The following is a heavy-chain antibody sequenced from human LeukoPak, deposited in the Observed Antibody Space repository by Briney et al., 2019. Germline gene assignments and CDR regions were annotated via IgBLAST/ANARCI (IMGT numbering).Heavy chain of an antibody. Sequence: SETLSLTCAVYGGSFSGYYWSWTRQPPGKGLEWIGEINHSGSTDYNPSLKSRVTISVDTSKNQFSLKLSSVTAADTAVYYCARGTGGYQLLLYYWGRGTLVTVSS. CDR3: ARGTGGYQLLLYY. CDR1: GGSFSGYY. D-gene: IGHD2-2*01. CDR2: INHSGST. J-gene: IGHJ4*02. V-gene: IGHV4-34*01.